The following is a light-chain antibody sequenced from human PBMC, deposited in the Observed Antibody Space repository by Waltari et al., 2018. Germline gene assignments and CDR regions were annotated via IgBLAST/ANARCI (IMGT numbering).Light chain of an antibody. CDR1: QSVADN. J-gene: IGKJ3*01. Sequence: IVMTQSPATLSLSPGERATLSCSASQSVADNIAWYQQKPGKAPRLLIYAASARATGIPARFTGSGSGTEFTLTIRSLQSEDFAVYFCQQYNRWPPITFGPGTKVEI. CDR2: AAS. V-gene: IGKV3-15*01. CDR3: QQYNRWPPIT.